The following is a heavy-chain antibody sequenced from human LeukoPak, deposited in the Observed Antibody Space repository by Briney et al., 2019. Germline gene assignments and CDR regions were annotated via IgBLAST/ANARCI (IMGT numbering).Heavy chain of an antibody. J-gene: IGHJ1*01. CDR3: AKVSLGSMIAVEGYFEH. CDR1: GFTFDDYA. D-gene: IGHD3-22*01. V-gene: IGHV3-9*01. CDR2: ISWNSNNI. Sequence: PGGSLRLSCAASGFTFDDYAMHWVRQAPGKGLEWVSGISWNSNNIGYGDSVMGRFTIFRDNAKNSLYLQMNSLRAEDTALYYCAKVSLGSMIAVEGYFEHWGQGTLVSVSS.